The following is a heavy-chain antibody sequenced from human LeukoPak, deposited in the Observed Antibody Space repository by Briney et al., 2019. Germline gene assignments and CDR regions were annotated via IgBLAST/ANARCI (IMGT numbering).Heavy chain of an antibody. CDR1: GYTFTGYN. J-gene: IGHJ6*02. D-gene: IGHD2-2*01. Sequence: WASVKVSCKASGYTFTGYNMHWVRQAPGQGLEWMGWINPNSGGTNYAQKFQGWVTMTRDTSISTAYMELSRLRSDDTAVYYCARDLVVPAKYYYGMDVWGQGTTVTVSS. V-gene: IGHV1-2*04. CDR3: ARDLVVPAKYYYGMDV. CDR2: INPNSGGT.